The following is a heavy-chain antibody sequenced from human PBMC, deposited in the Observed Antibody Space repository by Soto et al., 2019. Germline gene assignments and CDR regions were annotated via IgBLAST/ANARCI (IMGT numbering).Heavy chain of an antibody. Sequence: QVQLVQSGPEMKNPGASVRVSCVASGYAFTSYGVNWVRQAPGQGLEWMGWIAPHSGRTTYLPKFQGRVTMTADVSTNTAYIELRSLTSDDTGIYFCARAATGSYHSAYWGQGTVVTVSS. CDR1: GYAFTSYG. CDR3: ARAATGSYHSAY. J-gene: IGHJ4*02. V-gene: IGHV1-18*04. CDR2: IAPHSGRT. D-gene: IGHD3-10*01.